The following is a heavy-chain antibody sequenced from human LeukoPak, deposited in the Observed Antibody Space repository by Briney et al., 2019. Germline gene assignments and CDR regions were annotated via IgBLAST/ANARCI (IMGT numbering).Heavy chain of an antibody. V-gene: IGHV3-23*01. CDR3: VRDPSRGGDGAFDM. D-gene: IGHD3-10*01. J-gene: IGHJ3*02. CDR2: ISGSGGSI. CDR1: GFTFSGYA. Sequence: GGSLRLSRAASGFTFSGYAMSWVRQAPGKGLQWVSAISGSGGSIYYADSVKGRFTISRDNSKNTLYLQMNSLRVEDTAVYYCVRDPSRGGDGAFDMWGQGTRVTVSS.